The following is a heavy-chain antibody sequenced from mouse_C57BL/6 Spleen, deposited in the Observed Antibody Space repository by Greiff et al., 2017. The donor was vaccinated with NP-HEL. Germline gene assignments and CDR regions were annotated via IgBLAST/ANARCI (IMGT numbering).Heavy chain of an antibody. V-gene: IGHV14-2*01. CDR2: IDPEDGDT. J-gene: IGHJ4*01. D-gene: IGHD1-1*01. CDR1: GFNIKDYY. Sequence: VQLQQSGAELVKPGASVKLSCTASGFNIKDYYMHWVKQRTEQGLEWIGRIDPEDGDTKYAPKFQGKATIIADTSSNTAYLQLSSLTSEYTAVYYFARSYGSPYYYAMDYWGQGTSVTVSS. CDR3: ARSYGSPYYYAMDY.